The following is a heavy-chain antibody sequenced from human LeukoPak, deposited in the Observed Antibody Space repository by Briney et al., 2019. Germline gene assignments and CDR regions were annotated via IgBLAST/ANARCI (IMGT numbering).Heavy chain of an antibody. J-gene: IGHJ4*02. Sequence: SETLSLTCTVSGGSISSYYWSWIRQPAGKGLEWIGRIYTSGSTNYNPSLKSRVTMSVDTSKNQFSLKLSSVTAADTAVYYCARSYRYNWNYDSYFDYWGQGTLVTVSS. V-gene: IGHV4-4*07. CDR3: ARSYRYNWNYDSYFDY. CDR2: IYTSGST. D-gene: IGHD1-7*01. CDR1: GGSISSYY.